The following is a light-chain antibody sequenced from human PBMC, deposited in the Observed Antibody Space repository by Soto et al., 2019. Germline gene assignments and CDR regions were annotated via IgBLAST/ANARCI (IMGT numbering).Light chain of an antibody. CDR2: EVS. J-gene: IGLJ1*01. Sequence: QSALAQPSSVSGSPGQSITIYCTGTSTDVGGYNYVSWYKHHPGKGPKLIIYEVSNRPSGVSDRFSGSKSGNKASLIISNLEAEDESDYYCGSYTSTDAPFVFGTGTKLTVL. CDR3: GSYTSTDAPFV. CDR1: STDVGGYNY. V-gene: IGLV2-14*01.